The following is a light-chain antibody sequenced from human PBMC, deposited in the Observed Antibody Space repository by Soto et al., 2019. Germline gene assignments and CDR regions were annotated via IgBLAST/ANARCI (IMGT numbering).Light chain of an antibody. J-gene: IGKJ1*01. CDR2: KAS. Sequence: SQMTQSPCTLSASVGDRVTITCRASQSISSWLAWYQQKPGKAPKLLIYKASTLESGVPSRFSGSGSGTEFTLTISSLQTDDLATYYCQHYNSYPETFGQGTKVDIK. V-gene: IGKV1-5*03. CDR3: QHYNSYPET. CDR1: QSISSW.